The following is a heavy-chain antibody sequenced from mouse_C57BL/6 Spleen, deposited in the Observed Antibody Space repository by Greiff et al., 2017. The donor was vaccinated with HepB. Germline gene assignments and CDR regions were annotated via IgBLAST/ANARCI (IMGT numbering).Heavy chain of an antibody. Sequence: QVQLQQPGAELVMPGASVKLSCKASGYTFTSYWMHWVKQRPGQGLEWIGEIDPSDSYTNYNQKFKGKSTLTLDKSSSTAYMQLSSLTSEDSAVYYCARPPDYYGSSYWYFDVWGTGTTVTVSS. CDR2: IDPSDSYT. CDR1: GYTFTSYW. D-gene: IGHD1-1*01. V-gene: IGHV1-69*01. J-gene: IGHJ1*03. CDR3: ARPPDYYGSSYWYFDV.